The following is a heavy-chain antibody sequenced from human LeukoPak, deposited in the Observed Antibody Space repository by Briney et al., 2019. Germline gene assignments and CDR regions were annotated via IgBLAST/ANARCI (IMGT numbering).Heavy chain of an antibody. CDR3: ARGALRYFDWLKKDYYYMDV. CDR2: IYYSGST. V-gene: IGHV4-59*01. D-gene: IGHD3-9*01. CDR1: GGSIRNYY. J-gene: IGHJ6*03. Sequence: SETLSLTCTVSGGSIRNYYWSWIRQPPGKGLEWTAYIYYSGSTNYNPSLKSRVTLSMDTSKSQFSLRLSSVTAADTAVYYCARGALRYFDWLKKDYYYMDVWGKGTTVTISS.